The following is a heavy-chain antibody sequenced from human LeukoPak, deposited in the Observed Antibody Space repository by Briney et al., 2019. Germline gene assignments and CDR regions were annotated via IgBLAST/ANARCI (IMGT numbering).Heavy chain of an antibody. D-gene: IGHD6-19*01. J-gene: IGHJ4*02. CDR1: GGTFSSYA. V-gene: IGHV1-69*13. Sequence: SVKVSCKASGGTFSSYAISWVRQAPGQGLEWMGGIIPIFGTANYAQKFQGRATITADESTSTAYMELSSLRSEDTAVYYCARAASGYSSGWYAVYWGQGTLVTVSS. CDR3: ARAASGYSSGWYAVY. CDR2: IIPIFGTA.